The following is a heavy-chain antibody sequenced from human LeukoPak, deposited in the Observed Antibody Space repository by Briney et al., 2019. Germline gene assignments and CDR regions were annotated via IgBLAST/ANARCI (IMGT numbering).Heavy chain of an antibody. CDR3: ARDRGSYDGDAFDI. Sequence: GASVKVSCKASGGTFSSYAISWVRQAPGQGLEWMGRIIPIFGTANYAQKFQGRVTITTDESTSTAYMELSSLRSEDTAEYYCARDRGSYDGDAFDIWGQGTMVTVSS. CDR2: IIPIFGTA. J-gene: IGHJ3*02. D-gene: IGHD1-26*01. CDR1: GGTFSSYA. V-gene: IGHV1-69*05.